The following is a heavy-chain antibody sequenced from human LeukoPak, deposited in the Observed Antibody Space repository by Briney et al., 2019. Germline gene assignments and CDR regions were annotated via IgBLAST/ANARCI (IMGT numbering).Heavy chain of an antibody. V-gene: IGHV3-30*02. CDR3: AKDLYYYGSGSFLVDY. CDR2: IRHDGSNK. D-gene: IGHD3-10*01. CDR1: GFTFSSYG. Sequence: GGSLRLSCAASGFTFSSYGMHWVRQAPGKGLEWVAFIRHDGSNKYYADSVKGRFTISRDNSKNTLYLQMNSLRAEDTAVYYCAKDLYYYGSGSFLVDYWGQGTLVTVSS. J-gene: IGHJ4*02.